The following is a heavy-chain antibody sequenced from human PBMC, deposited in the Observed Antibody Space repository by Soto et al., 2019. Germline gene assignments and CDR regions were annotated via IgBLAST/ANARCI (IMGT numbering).Heavy chain of an antibody. CDR1: GFTFSDYG. CDR3: ATSTATDAFDI. CDR2: VRDDGSKT. Sequence: QVQMVASGGGVVQPGRSLRLSCAASGFTFSDYGMHWVRQAPARGPEGVALVRDDGSKTYYADSVRGRFSISRDNSKNMFYLQLNGLRAEDTAMYYCATSTATDAFDIWGQGTRVTVSS. J-gene: IGHJ3*02. V-gene: IGHV3-33*01.